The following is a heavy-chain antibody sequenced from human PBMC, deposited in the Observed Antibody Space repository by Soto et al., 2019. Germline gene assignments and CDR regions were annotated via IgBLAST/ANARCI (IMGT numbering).Heavy chain of an antibody. V-gene: IGHV2-5*02. CDR3: AHGSCTSADCYPNPYLDY. CDR2: IYWDGDE. Sequence: QITLKESGPTLVKPTQTLTLTCTFSGFSLSTSAEGVGWIRQPPGKALEWLALIYWDGDERYSPSLKSRLTITKDTSKNQVVRTMTNMDPADTATYSCAHGSCTSADCYPNPYLDYWGQGILVTVSS. J-gene: IGHJ4*02. CDR1: GFSLSTSAEG. D-gene: IGHD2-2*01.